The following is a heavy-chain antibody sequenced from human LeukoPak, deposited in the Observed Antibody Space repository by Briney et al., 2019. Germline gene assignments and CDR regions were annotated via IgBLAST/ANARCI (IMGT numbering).Heavy chain of an antibody. D-gene: IGHD6-19*01. J-gene: IGHJ4*02. CDR2: IGTYGDT. Sequence: GGPLRLSCAASGFTFTSYDMLWAPPATGKGLEGVSVIGTYGDTYYAGSVKRRFTISRENAKNSLYLQMNSLTAGDTAVYFCSRVGSSGWPNYFDSWGQGTLVTVSS. V-gene: IGHV3-13*04. CDR1: GFTFTSYD. CDR3: SRVGSSGWPNYFDS.